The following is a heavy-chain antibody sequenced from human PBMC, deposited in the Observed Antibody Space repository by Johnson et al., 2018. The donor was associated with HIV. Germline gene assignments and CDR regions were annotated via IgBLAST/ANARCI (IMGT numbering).Heavy chain of an antibody. D-gene: IGHD4-11*01. CDR1: GFTFSDYY. CDR2: IYSGGST. V-gene: IGHV3-66*01. J-gene: IGHJ3*02. CDR3: ARIDYSNYEEAFDI. Sequence: EVQLVESGGGLVKPGGSLRLSCAASGFTFSDYYMSWVRQAPGKGLEWVSVIYSGGSTYYADSVKGRFTISRDNSKNTLYLQMNSLRAEDTAVYYCARIDYSNYEEAFDIWGQGTMVTVSS.